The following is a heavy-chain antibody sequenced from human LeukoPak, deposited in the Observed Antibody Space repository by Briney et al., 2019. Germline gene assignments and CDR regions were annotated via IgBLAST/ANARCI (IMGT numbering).Heavy chain of an antibody. CDR2: INPNSGGT. CDR3: ARDRARWAVAGTLSWGY. J-gene: IGHJ4*02. CDR1: GYTFTGYY. Sequence: ASVKVSCKASGYTFTGYYMHWVRQAPGQGLEWMGWINPNSGGTNYAQKFQGRVTMTRDTPISTAYMELSRLRSDDTAVYYCARDRARWAVAGTLSWGYWGQGTLVTVSS. V-gene: IGHV1-2*02. D-gene: IGHD6-19*01.